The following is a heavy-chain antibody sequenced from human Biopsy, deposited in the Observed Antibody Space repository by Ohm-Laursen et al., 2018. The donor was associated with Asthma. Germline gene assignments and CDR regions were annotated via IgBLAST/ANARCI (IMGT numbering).Heavy chain of an antibody. CDR1: GYTFNSAG. V-gene: IGHV1-18*01. Sequence: PSVKVSCKTSGYTFNSAGITWVRQAPGQELEWMGWISVYNGNTKVAQKLQDRVTMITDTSTSTAYMELRSLRSDDTAVYFCARAVDYSHYYGIDVWGQGTTVTVS. CDR2: ISVYNGNT. J-gene: IGHJ6*02. D-gene: IGHD3-10*01. CDR3: ARAVDYSHYYGIDV.